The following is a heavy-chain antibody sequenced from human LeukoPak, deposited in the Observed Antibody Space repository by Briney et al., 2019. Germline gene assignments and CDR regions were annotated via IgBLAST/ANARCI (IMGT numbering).Heavy chain of an antibody. Sequence: SETLSLTCTVSGGSISSYYWSWIRQPPGRGLEWIGYIYYSGSTNYNPSLKSRVTISVDTSKNQFSMKLSSVTAADTAVYYCARRSGEFDPWGQGTLVTVSS. J-gene: IGHJ5*02. CDR2: IYYSGST. CDR3: ARRSGEFDP. D-gene: IGHD1-1*01. CDR1: GGSISSYY. V-gene: IGHV4-59*08.